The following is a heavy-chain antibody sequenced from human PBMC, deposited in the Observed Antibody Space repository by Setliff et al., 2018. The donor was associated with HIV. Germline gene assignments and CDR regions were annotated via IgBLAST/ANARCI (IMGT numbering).Heavy chain of an antibody. CDR2: IDYSGSA. Sequence: PSETLSLTCTVSGGSINSGHYYWSWIRQYPGKGLEWIGYIDYSGSAYYNPSLKRRITISRDTSKNQFSLKMNSVTAADTAVYYCAREGKTALVTKYFDYWGQGTLVTVSS. CDR1: GGSINSGHYY. D-gene: IGHD5-18*01. J-gene: IGHJ4*02. V-gene: IGHV4-31*03. CDR3: AREGKTALVTKYFDY.